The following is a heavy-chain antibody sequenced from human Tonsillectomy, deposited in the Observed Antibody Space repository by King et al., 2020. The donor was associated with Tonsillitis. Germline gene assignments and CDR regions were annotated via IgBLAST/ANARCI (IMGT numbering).Heavy chain of an antibody. J-gene: IGHJ4*02. CDR3: AKEVGSSGWYTVDY. V-gene: IGHV3-23*04. Sequence: QLVQSGGGLVQPGGSLRLSCAASGFTFSSSAMDWVRQAPGKGLEWVSAIRGSGERTYYADSVKGRFTVSRDNSKNTLYLQINSLRAEDTAVYYCAKEVGSSGWYTVDYWGQGTLVTVSS. CDR2: IRGSGERT. CDR1: GFTFSSSA. D-gene: IGHD6-19*01.